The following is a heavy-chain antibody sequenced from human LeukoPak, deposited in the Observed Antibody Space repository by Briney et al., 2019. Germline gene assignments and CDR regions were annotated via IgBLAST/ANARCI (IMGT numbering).Heavy chain of an antibody. CDR2: IYYSGNT. Sequence: SETLFLTCTVSGGSISSYYWSWIRQPPGKGLEWIGYIYYSGNTNYNPSLKSRVTISIDTSKNQFSLKLSSVTAADTAVYYCARLRRRGGYNYWDAFDIWGQGTMVTVSS. CDR3: ARLRRRGGYNYWDAFDI. CDR1: GGSISSYY. J-gene: IGHJ3*02. D-gene: IGHD5-24*01. V-gene: IGHV4-59*08.